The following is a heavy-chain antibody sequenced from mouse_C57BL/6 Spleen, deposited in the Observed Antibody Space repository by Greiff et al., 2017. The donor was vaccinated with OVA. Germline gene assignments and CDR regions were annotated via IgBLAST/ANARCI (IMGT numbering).Heavy chain of an antibody. V-gene: IGHV1-15*01. Sequence: QVQLQQSGAELVRPGASVTLSCTASGYTFTDYEMHWVKQTPVHGLEWIGAIDPETGGTAYNQKFKGKAILTADKSSSTAYMELRSLTSEDSAVYYCTSPRDSNYFDYWGQGTTLTVSS. CDR1: GYTFTDYE. CDR2: IDPETGGT. D-gene: IGHD2-5*01. J-gene: IGHJ2*01. CDR3: TSPRDSNYFDY.